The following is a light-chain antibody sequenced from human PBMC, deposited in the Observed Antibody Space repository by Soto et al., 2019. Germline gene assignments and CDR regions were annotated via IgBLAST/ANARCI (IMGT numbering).Light chain of an antibody. Sequence: EIVLTQSPGTLSLSPGERATLSCRASQSVSSSYLAWYQQKPGLAPRLLIYGASSRATGIPDRFSGSGSGTDFTLTISRLEPEDFAVYYCQQDGSSPLYSFGQGTKLEIK. J-gene: IGKJ2*01. CDR1: QSVSSSY. CDR3: QQDGSSPLYS. CDR2: GAS. V-gene: IGKV3-20*01.